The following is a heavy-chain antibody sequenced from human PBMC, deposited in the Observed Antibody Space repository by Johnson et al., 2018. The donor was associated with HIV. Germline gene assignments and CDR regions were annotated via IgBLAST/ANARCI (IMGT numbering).Heavy chain of an antibody. V-gene: IGHV3-30-3*01. Sequence: QVQVVESGGGVVQPGRSQRLSCAASGFPFRDSAMHWVRQAPGKGMEWVAVILFDGVYKHYAESVKGRFTISRDNSKNTLYLQMTSLRQDDTAVYSCYCTDDFGAGSESKGTFDAWGQGTMVTVSS. CDR2: ILFDGVYK. J-gene: IGHJ3*01. D-gene: IGHD3-10*01. CDR1: GFPFRDSA. CDR3: YCTDDFGAGSESKGTFDA.